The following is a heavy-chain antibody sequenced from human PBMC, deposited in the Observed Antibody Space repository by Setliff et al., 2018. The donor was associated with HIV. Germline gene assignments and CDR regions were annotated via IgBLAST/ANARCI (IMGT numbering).Heavy chain of an antibody. Sequence: ASVKVSCKASGDTFTTYALHWVRQAPGQRLEWMGWINAGNGDTKSSQKFQGRVTVTRDTSASTAYMELSSLRSEDTGVYYCAIGSSNWPHRPNNYYFDYWGQGTPVTVSS. CDR1: GDTFTTYA. CDR2: INAGNGDT. J-gene: IGHJ4*02. D-gene: IGHD6-13*01. CDR3: AIGSSNWPHRPNNYYFDY. V-gene: IGHV1-3*01.